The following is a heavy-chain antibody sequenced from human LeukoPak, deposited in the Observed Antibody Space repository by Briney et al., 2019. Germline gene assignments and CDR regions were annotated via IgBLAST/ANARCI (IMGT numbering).Heavy chain of an antibody. CDR1: GGTFSSYA. J-gene: IGHJ5*02. CDR2: IIPISGTA. D-gene: IGHD1-26*01. V-gene: IGHV1-69*05. CDR3: ASPGELGP. Sequence: GASVKVSCKASGGTFSSYAISWVRQAPGQGLEWMGGIIPISGTANYAQKFQGRVTITTDESTSTAYMELSSLRSEDTAVYYCASPGELGPWGQGTLVTVSS.